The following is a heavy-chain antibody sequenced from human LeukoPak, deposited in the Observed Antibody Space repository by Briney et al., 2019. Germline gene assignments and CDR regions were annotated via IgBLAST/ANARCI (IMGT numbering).Heavy chain of an antibody. CDR3: ARVRDGYNDAYDI. V-gene: IGHV1-46*01. CDR1: GYTFTNYY. D-gene: IGHD5-24*01. CDR2: INPSGGNT. J-gene: IGHJ3*02. Sequence: ASVKVSCKASGYTFTNYYMHWVRQAPGQGLEWMGIINPSGGNTNYAQNFQGRVTMTRDTSTSTVYMELSSLRSEDTAVYYCARVRDGYNDAYDICGQGTMVTVPS.